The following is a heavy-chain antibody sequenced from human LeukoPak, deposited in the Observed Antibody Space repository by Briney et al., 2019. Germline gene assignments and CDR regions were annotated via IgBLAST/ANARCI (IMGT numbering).Heavy chain of an antibody. J-gene: IGHJ4*02. CDR1: GDSVSSNSAA. CDR2: TYFRSKWYD. CDR3: ARGGWYEDY. V-gene: IGHV6-1*01. D-gene: IGHD6-19*01. Sequence: SQTLSLTCAISGDSVSSNSAAWNWIRQSPSRGLEWLGRTYFRSKWYDDYAVSVNSRITLNTDTSKNQFSLQLNSVTAADTAVYYCARGGWYEDYWGQGTLVTVSS.